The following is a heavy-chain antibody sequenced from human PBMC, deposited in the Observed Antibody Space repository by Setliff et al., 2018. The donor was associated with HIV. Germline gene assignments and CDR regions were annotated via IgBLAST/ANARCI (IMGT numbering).Heavy chain of an antibody. J-gene: IGHJ6*03. CDR3: ARGVRTNYDPYYYMDV. V-gene: IGHV4-34*01. Sequence: PSETLSLTCAVYGASLSGYYWSWIRQPPGKGLEWIGEINHSGNTNYNPSLKSRVTISLNTSKNQFSLKLSSVTAADTAVYYCARGVRTNYDPYYYMDVWGKGTTVTVSS. CDR1: GASLSGYY. D-gene: IGHD4-4*01. CDR2: INHSGNT.